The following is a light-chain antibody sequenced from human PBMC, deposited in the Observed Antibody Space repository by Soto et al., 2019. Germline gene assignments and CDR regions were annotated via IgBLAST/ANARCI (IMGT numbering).Light chain of an antibody. CDR2: EGT. CDR1: SSDVGSYNL. CDR3: CSYAGSSIPYV. J-gene: IGLJ1*01. V-gene: IGLV2-23*01. Sequence: QSVLTHPASVSGSPGQSITISCTGTSSDVGSYNLVSWYQQHPGKAPKLIIYEGTKRPSGVSNRFSGSKSDNTASLTISGLQADDEADYYCCSYAGSSIPYVFGTGTKVTVL.